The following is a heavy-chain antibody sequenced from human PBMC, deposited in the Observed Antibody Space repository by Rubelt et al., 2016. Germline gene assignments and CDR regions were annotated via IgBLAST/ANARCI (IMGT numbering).Heavy chain of an antibody. V-gene: IGHV1-8*01. CDR2: MNPNSGNT. D-gene: IGHD1-26*01. Sequence: DINWVRQATGQGLEWMGWMNPNSGNTGYAQKFQGRVTMTRNTSISTAYMELSSLRSEDTALYYCAREVGATDLWGQGTLVTVSS. CDR1: D. J-gene: IGHJ4*02. CDR3: AREVGATDL.